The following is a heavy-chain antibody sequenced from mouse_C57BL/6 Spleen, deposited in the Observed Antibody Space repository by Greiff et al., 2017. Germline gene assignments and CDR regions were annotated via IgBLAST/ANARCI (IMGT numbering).Heavy chain of an antibody. Sequence: QVQLQQPGAELVKPGASVKLSCKASGYTFTSYWMQWVKQRPGQGLEWIGEIDPSDSYTNYNQKFKGKATLTVDTSSSTAYMQLRSLTSEDSAVYYCARLSYGSSYGFAYWGQGTLVTVSA. CDR1: GYTFTSYW. CDR3: ARLSYGSSYGFAY. V-gene: IGHV1-50*01. CDR2: IDPSDSYT. J-gene: IGHJ3*01. D-gene: IGHD1-1*01.